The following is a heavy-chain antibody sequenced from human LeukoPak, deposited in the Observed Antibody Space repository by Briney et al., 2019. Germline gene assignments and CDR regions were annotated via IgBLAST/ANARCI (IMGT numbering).Heavy chain of an antibody. Sequence: GASVKVSCKASGGTFSSYAISWVRQAPGQGLEWMGGIIPIFGTANYAQKFQGRLTLTGDTSTDTFYMELRSLRSDDTALYFRATGRGDYYYFMDVWGKGTTVIVSS. D-gene: IGHD3-10*01. CDR1: GGTFSSYA. CDR3: ATGRGDYYYFMDV. V-gene: IGHV1-69*06. CDR2: IIPIFGTA. J-gene: IGHJ6*03.